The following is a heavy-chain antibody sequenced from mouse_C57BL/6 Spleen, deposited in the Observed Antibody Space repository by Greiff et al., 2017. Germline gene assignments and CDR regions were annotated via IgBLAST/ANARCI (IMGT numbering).Heavy chain of an antibody. V-gene: IGHV1-55*01. D-gene: IGHD2-1*01. CDR1: GYTFTSYW. Sequence: VQLQQPGAELVKPGASVKMSCKASGYTFTSYWITWVKQRPGQGLEWIGDIYPGSGSTNYNEKFKSKATLTVDTSSSTAYMQLSSLTSEDSAVYYCARAPIDYGNHWYFDVWGTGTTVTVSS. CDR3: ARAPIDYGNHWYFDV. CDR2: IYPGSGST. J-gene: IGHJ1*03.